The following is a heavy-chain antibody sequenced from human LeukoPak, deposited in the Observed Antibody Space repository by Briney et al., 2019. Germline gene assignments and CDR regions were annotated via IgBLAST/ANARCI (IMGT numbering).Heavy chain of an antibody. D-gene: IGHD4-17*01. J-gene: IGHJ4*02. CDR3: ARGPLYGDYYCDF. CDR2: ISPKNGDT. Sequence: ASVKVSCKASNYTFSDYTINWVRQAPGQGLEWMGWISPKNGDTNPAQRFQGRVTMTTETSTTTAYMDLRNLTSDDTAVYFWARGPLYGDYYCDFWGQGTLVTVSS. V-gene: IGHV1-18*01. CDR1: NYTFSDYT.